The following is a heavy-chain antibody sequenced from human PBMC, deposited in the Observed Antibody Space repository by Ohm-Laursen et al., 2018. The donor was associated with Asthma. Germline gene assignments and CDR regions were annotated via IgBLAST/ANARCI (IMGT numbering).Heavy chain of an antibody. D-gene: IGHD6-19*01. Sequence: GSLRLSCAASGFIFSDYFAHWVRQGPGGGLIWISHIFPDGRHTNYADSVRGRFTISRDDAKNTLYLHMTGLRADDTAVYYCARGSSEGLQWGQGTLVTVSS. CDR3: ARGSSEGLQ. CDR2: IFPDGRHT. V-gene: IGHV3-74*01. J-gene: IGHJ4*02. CDR1: GFIFSDYF.